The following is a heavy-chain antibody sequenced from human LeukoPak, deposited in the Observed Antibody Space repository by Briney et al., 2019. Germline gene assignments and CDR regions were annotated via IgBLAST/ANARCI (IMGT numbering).Heavy chain of an antibody. Sequence: GGSLRLSCAASGFTFSSDAMRWVRQAPGKGLEWVPAISSSGGSTYYADSVKGRFTISRDNAKNSLYLQMNSLRAEDTAVYYCAELGITMIGGVWGKGTTVTISS. CDR2: ISSSGGST. J-gene: IGHJ6*04. D-gene: IGHD3-10*02. V-gene: IGHV3-23*01. CDR3: AELGITMIGGV. CDR1: GFTFSSDA.